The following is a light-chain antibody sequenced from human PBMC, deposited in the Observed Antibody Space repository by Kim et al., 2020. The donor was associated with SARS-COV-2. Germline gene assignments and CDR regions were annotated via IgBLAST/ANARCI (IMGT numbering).Light chain of an antibody. Sequence: DIQMTQSPSTLSASIGDRVTITCRASQNIGDWLAWYQQKVGSVPRLLIARATSIVNGVPSRFSGSGSGTEFTLTITSLQPDDFATYYCQQNKEYWTFGQGTKVDIK. CDR3: QQNKEYWT. CDR1: QNIGDW. J-gene: IGKJ1*01. V-gene: IGKV1-5*03. CDR2: RAT.